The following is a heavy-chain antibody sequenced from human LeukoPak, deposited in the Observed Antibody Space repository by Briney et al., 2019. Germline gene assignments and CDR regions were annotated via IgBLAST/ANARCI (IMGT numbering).Heavy chain of an antibody. CDR1: GFTFSNYW. CDR3: ARAIEGAYDL. D-gene: IGHD5-12*01. V-gene: IGHV3-7*04. CDR2: INRDGSDK. Sequence: GGSLRLSCATSGFTFSNYWMTWVRQAPGKGLEWVANINRDGSDKYYIASVQGRFTLSRDNAQNSLSLQMNSLRAEDTAVYFCARAIEGAYDLWGQGTLVTVSS. J-gene: IGHJ4*02.